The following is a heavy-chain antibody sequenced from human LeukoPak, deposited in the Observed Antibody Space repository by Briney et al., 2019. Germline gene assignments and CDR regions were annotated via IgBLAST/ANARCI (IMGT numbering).Heavy chain of an antibody. D-gene: IGHD3-10*01. CDR3: AKGDYGSGSYHLFDY. V-gene: IGHV3-43*01. J-gene: IGHJ4*02. CDR1: GVTFDDYT. Sequence: GGSLRLSCAASGVTFDDYTMHWVRQAPGKGLEWVSLISWDGGSTYYADSVKGRFTISRDNSKNSLYLQMNSLRTEDTALYYCAKGDYGSGSYHLFDYWGQRTLVTASS. CDR2: ISWDGGST.